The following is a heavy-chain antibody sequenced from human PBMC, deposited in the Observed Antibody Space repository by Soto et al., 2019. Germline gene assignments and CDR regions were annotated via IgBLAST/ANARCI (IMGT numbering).Heavy chain of an antibody. J-gene: IGHJ6*02. CDR1: GDSVSSYY. CDR2: IYISGST. Sequence: PSETLSLTCTVSGDSVSSYYWSWIRQPAGRGLEWIWGIYISGSTDYNPYLKGRVSMSVDRSKKQFSQKLTSVTAADTAVYYWMRDCSGGGCYSEYGMDVWGQGTTVTVSS. CDR3: MRDCSGGGCYSEYGMDV. V-gene: IGHV4-4*07. D-gene: IGHD2-15*01.